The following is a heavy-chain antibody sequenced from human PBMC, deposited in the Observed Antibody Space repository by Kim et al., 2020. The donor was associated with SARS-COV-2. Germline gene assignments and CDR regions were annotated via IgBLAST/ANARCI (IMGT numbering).Heavy chain of an antibody. J-gene: IGHJ5*02. CDR1: GDSVSSNSAA. Sequence: SQTLSLTCAISGDSVSSNSAAWNWIRQSPSRGLEWLGRTYYRSKWYNDYAVSVKSRITINPDTTKNQFSLQLNSVTPEDTAVYYCAFQLRFGELYWFDPWGQGTLVTVSS. CDR3: AFQLRFGELYWFDP. D-gene: IGHD3-10*01. V-gene: IGHV6-1*01. CDR2: TYYRSKWYN.